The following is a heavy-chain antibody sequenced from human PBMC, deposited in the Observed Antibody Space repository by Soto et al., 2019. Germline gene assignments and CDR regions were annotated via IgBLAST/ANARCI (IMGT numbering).Heavy chain of an antibody. Sequence: QVQLVQSGSEVKKPGSSVRVSCKTSGDTFSIYTISWVRQAPGQRLEWMGRGLPFLDITSYSQRFQARVTITADRSTTTAYMELTSMRSEDTTVYYCARDRDNSNWPNFDSWGQGTLVTVSS. CDR3: ARDRDNSNWPNFDS. J-gene: IGHJ4*02. V-gene: IGHV1-69*02. D-gene: IGHD6-13*01. CDR2: GLPFLDIT. CDR1: GDTFSIYT.